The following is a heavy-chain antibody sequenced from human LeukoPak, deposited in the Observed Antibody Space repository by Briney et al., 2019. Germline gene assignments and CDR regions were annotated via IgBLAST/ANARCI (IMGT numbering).Heavy chain of an antibody. V-gene: IGHV3-33*06. D-gene: IGHD3-16*01. CDR2: IWYDGSNK. CDR1: GFTFSSYG. J-gene: IGHJ6*04. CDR3: AKVWGSV. Sequence: GPLRLSCAASGFTFSSYGMHWVRQAPGKGLEWVAVIWYDGSNKYYADSVKGRFTISRDNSKNTLYLQMNSLRAGDTAVYYCAKVWGSVWGKGTTVTVSP.